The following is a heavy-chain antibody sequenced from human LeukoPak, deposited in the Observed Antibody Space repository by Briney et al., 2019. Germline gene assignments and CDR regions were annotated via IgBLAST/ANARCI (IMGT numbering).Heavy chain of an antibody. CDR2: IKEDGSAK. Sequence: PGGSLRLSCAASGFTFSTYWMSWVRQAPGKGLEWVANIKEDGSAKYYVDSVKCRFTISRDNAKNSLYLQMNSLRAEDTAVYYCARDDRYFDYWGQGTLVTVSS. CDR3: ARDDRYFDY. CDR1: GFTFSTYW. J-gene: IGHJ4*02. V-gene: IGHV3-7*01.